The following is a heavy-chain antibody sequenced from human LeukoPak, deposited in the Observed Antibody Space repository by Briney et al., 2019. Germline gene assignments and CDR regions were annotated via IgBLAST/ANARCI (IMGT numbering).Heavy chain of an antibody. D-gene: IGHD6-19*01. Sequence: GGSLRLSCAASGFTFSSYWMHWVRQAPGKGLVWVSRINSDGRSTSYADSVKGRFTISRDNAKNTLYLQMNSLRAEDTAVYYCAREATHWLGSDYWGQGTPVTVSS. V-gene: IGHV3-74*01. CDR1: GFTFSSYW. CDR3: AREATHWLGSDY. CDR2: INSDGRST. J-gene: IGHJ4*02.